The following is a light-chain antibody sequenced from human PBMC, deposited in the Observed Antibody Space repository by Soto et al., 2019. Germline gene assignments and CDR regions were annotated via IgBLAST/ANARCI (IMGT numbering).Light chain of an antibody. CDR1: SSDVGGYDY. V-gene: IGLV2-11*01. J-gene: IGLJ1*01. CDR2: DVN. Sequence: QSALTQPRSVSGSPGQSVTISCTGTSSDVGGYDYVSWYQQHPGKAPKLIIFDVNKRPSGVPDRFSGSKSGNTAFLTISGLQAEDEADYYCQSYDSSLSGSVFGTGTKLTVL. CDR3: QSYDSSLSGSV.